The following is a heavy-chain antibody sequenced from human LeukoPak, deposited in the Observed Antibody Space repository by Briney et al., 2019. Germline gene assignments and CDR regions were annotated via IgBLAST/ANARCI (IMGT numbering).Heavy chain of an antibody. CDR1: GYSFTSNW. D-gene: IGHD6-19*01. J-gene: IGHJ4*02. CDR3: ARPQGVSRGWSFDY. V-gene: IGHV5-51*01. Sequence: GESLKISCKGSGYSFTSNWIGWVRQMPGKGLEWLGIIYPGDSDTTYSPSFQGHVTISADKSTSTAYLQWSSLKASDTAMYYCARPQGVSRGWSFDYWGQGTLVTVSS. CDR2: IYPGDSDT.